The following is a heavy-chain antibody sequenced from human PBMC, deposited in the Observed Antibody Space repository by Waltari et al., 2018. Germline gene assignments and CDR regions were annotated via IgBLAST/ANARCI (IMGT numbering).Heavy chain of an antibody. CDR1: GGSFSGYY. V-gene: IGHV4-34*01. CDR2: INHSGST. J-gene: IGHJ5*02. Sequence: QVQLQQWGAGLLKHSETLSLTCAVYGGSFSGYYWSWIRQPHGKGLGWIGEINHSGSTNYNPSLNSRVTIAVDTSKNQFSLKLSSVTAADTAVYYCARALPRITIFGVVIIGNWFDPWGQGTLVTVSS. CDR3: ARALPRITIFGVVIIGNWFDP. D-gene: IGHD3-3*01.